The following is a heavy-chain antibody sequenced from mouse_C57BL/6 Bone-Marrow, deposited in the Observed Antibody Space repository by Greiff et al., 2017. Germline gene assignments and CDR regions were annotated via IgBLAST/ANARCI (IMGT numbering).Heavy chain of an antibody. J-gene: IGHJ3*01. CDR2: INPNNGGT. CDR3: ARIRRGAY. V-gene: IGHV1-26*01. CDR1: GYTFTDYY. Sequence: VQLQQSGPELVKPGASVKISCKASGYTFTDYYMNWVKQSHGKSLEWIGDINPNNGGTSYNQKFKGKATLTVDKSSSTAYMELRSLTSEDSAVYYCARIRRGAYWGQGTLVTVSA.